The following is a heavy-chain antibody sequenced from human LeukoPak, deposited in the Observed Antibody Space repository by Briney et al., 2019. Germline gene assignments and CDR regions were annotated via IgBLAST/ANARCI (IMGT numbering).Heavy chain of an antibody. CDR2: IYSVGST. Sequence: PGGSLRLSCAASGFTVSSNYMSWVRQAPGKGLEWVSLIYSVGSTKYADPVKGRFTISRDNSKNTLYLQMNSLRAEDTAVYYCASGRYYFDYWGQGTLVTVSS. CDR1: GFTVSSNY. J-gene: IGHJ4*02. CDR3: ASGRYYFDY. V-gene: IGHV3-53*01.